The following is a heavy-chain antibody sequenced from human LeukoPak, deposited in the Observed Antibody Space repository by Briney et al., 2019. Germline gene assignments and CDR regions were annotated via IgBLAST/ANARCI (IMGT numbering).Heavy chain of an antibody. CDR1: GFSFSDCA. Sequence: GGSLRLSCAASGFSFSDCAMCWVRQAPGKGLEWVASIDISGGSTYYEDSVQGRFTISRDNSKNTLYLEMNSLRVEDTALYYCANEVRPNDYWGQGTLVTVSS. CDR3: ANEVRPNDY. V-gene: IGHV3-23*01. J-gene: IGHJ4*02. CDR2: IDISGGST. D-gene: IGHD1-1*01.